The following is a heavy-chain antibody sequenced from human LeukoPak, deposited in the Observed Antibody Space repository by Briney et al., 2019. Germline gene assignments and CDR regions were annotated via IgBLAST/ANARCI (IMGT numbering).Heavy chain of an antibody. J-gene: IGHJ5*02. V-gene: IGHV3-23*01. CDR2: ISGNAGST. CDR3: AKDIVVVPAANNWFDP. Sequence: GGSLRLSCTASGFTFSSYSMNWVRQAPGKGLEWVSAISGNAGSTYYADSVKGRFTISRDNSKNTLYLQMNSLRAEDTAVYHCAKDIVVVPAANNWFDPWGQGTLVTVSS. CDR1: GFTFSSYS. D-gene: IGHD2-2*01.